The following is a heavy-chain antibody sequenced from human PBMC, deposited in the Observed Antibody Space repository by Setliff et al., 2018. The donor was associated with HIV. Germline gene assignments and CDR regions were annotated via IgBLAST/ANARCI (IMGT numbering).Heavy chain of an antibody. Sequence: ASVKVSCKASGYTFMNFGISWVRQAPGQGLEWMGWITTYNGDTNYAQKFQGRVAMTWDTSISTAYMVLSNLKSEDTAVYYCATARRDYYDRGRRSHYYIDVWGKGTTVTVSS. D-gene: IGHD3-22*01. J-gene: IGHJ6*03. CDR2: ITTYNGDT. CDR3: ATARRDYYDRGRRSHYYIDV. CDR1: GYTFMNFG. V-gene: IGHV1-18*04.